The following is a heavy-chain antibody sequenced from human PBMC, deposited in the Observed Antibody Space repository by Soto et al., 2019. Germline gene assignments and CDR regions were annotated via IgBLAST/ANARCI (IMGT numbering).Heavy chain of an antibody. D-gene: IGHD3-10*01. CDR1: GFTFSSYA. Sequence: GGSLRLSCAASGFTFSSYAMSWVRQAPGKGLEWVSAISGSGGSTYYADSVKGRFTISRDNSKNTLYLQMTSLRAEDTAVYYCAQVPIWFGGPIPPYYFDFWGQGTLVTVSS. CDR2: ISGSGGST. CDR3: AQVPIWFGGPIPPYYFDF. V-gene: IGHV3-23*01. J-gene: IGHJ4*02.